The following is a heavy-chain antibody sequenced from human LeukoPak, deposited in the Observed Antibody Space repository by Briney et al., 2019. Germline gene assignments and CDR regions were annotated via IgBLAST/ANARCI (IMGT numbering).Heavy chain of an antibody. CDR1: GGTFSSYA. CDR2: IIPIFGTA. V-gene: IGHV1-69*05. J-gene: IGHJ5*02. Sequence: PLASVKVSCKASGGTFSSYAISWVRQAPGQGLEWMGRIIPIFGTANYAQKFQGRVTITTDESTSTAYMELSSLRSEDTAVYYCASAQPVDTAMAGGYWFDPWGQGTLVTVSS. CDR3: ASAQPVDTAMAGGYWFDP. D-gene: IGHD5-18*01.